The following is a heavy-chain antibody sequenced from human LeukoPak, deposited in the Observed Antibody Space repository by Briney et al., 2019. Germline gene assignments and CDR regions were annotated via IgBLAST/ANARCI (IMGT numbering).Heavy chain of an antibody. Sequence: GESLKICCKGSGYSFTSYWNGWVRQMPGEGLEGRGVSYPDGSDTKYSPSFQGPVTISADKSIRTAYLQWSSLTPSDTAMYSSARLLYPYDSSGYSYAPKAFDTWGQGTMVTASS. CDR3: ARLLYPYDSSGYSYAPKAFDT. CDR2: SYPDGSDT. D-gene: IGHD3-22*01. CDR1: GYSFTSYW. V-gene: IGHV5-51*01. J-gene: IGHJ3*02.